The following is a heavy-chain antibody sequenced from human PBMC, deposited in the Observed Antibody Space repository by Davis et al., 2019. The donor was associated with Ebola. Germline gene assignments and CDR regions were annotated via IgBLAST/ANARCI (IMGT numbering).Heavy chain of an antibody. CDR3: ASARIAAAGTWARLDY. J-gene: IGHJ4*02. CDR2: IVPVLDLA. CDR1: GGTFSSYA. D-gene: IGHD6-13*01. Sequence: SVKVSCKASGGTFSSYAFSWVRQVPGQGLEWMGRIVPVLDLASHAQRFQGRVTITADESTSTVYMELASLTFEDTAVYYCASARIAAAGTWARLDYWGQGTLVTVSS. V-gene: IGHV1-69*04.